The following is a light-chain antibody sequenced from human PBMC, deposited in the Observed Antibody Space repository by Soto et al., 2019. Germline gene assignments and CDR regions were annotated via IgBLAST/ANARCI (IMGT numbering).Light chain of an antibody. J-gene: IGKJ1*01. CDR1: QSVSSN. Sequence: EIVMTQSPATLSVSPGERDTISCRASQSVSSNLAWYQQKPGQAPRLLIYGASTRATGIPARFSGSGSGTEFTLTISSLQSEDFVVYYCQQYNNWWTFGQGTKVDIK. V-gene: IGKV3-15*01. CDR2: GAS. CDR3: QQYNNWWT.